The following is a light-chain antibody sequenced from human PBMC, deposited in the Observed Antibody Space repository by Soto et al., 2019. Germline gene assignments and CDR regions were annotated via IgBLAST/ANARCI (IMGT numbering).Light chain of an antibody. CDR1: QIVSSL. J-gene: IGKJ2*01. CDR3: QQYNIWPYT. V-gene: IGKV3-15*01. Sequence: IGLTQSPATLSVSPGERATLYCRASQIVSSLLAWYQQKPRQAPRLLIYHTSTRATGILARFSGSGSGTDFTLTISSLQSEDFAIYYCQQYNIWPYTFGQGTRLEIK. CDR2: HTS.